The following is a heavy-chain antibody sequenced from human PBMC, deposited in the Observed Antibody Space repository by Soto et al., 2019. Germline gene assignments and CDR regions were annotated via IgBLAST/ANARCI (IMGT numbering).Heavy chain of an antibody. CDR1: GGSISSGGYS. V-gene: IGHV4-30-2*01. CDR3: ASVSGSYFDY. Sequence: SETLSLTCAVSGGSISSGGYSWSWIRQPPGRGLEWIGYIYHSGSTYYNPSLKSRVTISVDRSKNQFSLKLSSVTAADTAVYYCASVSGSYFDYWGQGTLVTVSS. D-gene: IGHD1-26*01. J-gene: IGHJ4*02. CDR2: IYHSGST.